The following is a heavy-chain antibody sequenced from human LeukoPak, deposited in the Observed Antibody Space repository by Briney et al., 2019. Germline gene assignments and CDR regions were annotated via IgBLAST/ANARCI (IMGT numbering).Heavy chain of an antibody. CDR3: AREATYYGDYVGDYYYYYYMDV. D-gene: IGHD4-17*01. CDR2: IYTSGST. CDR1: GGSISSGSYY. Sequence: SETLSLTCTVSGGSISSGSYYWSWIRQPAGKGLEWIGRIYTSGSTNYNPSLKRRVTISVDTSKNQFSLKLSSVTAADTAVYYCAREATYYGDYVGDYYYYYYMDVWGKGTTVTVSS. J-gene: IGHJ6*03. V-gene: IGHV4-61*02.